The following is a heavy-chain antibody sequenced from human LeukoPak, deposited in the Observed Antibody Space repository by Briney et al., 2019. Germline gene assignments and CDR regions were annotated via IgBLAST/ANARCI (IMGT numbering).Heavy chain of an antibody. V-gene: IGHV3-21*01. CDR3: AKRGGGDGYNSVNFYFDY. CDR2: ISSSSSYI. D-gene: IGHD5-24*01. CDR1: GFTFSSYA. Sequence: PGGSLRLSCAASGFTFSSYAMNWVRQAPGKGLEWVSSISSSSSYIYYADSVKGRFTISRDNAKNSLYLQMNSLRAEDTAVYYCAKRGGGDGYNSVNFYFDYWGQGTLVTVSS. J-gene: IGHJ4*02.